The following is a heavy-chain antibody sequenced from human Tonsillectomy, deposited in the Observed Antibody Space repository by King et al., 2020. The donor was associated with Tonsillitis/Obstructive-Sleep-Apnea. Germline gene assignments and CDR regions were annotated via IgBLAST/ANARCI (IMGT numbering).Heavy chain of an antibody. CDR1: GGSISSGGYY. Sequence: QLQESGPGLVKPSQTLSLTCTVSGGSISSGGYYWSWVRQHPGQGLEWIGYIYYSGSTYYNPSLRSRVAISVDTSNSQFSLRLSSVTAADTAVYYCARSDSTSSPIDYWGPGTLVTVSS. D-gene: IGHD6-6*01. V-gene: IGHV4-31*03. CDR3: ARSDSTSSPIDY. CDR2: IYYSGST. J-gene: IGHJ4*02.